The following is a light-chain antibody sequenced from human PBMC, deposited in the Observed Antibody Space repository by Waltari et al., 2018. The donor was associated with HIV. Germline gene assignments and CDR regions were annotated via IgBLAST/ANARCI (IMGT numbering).Light chain of an antibody. CDR3: CSYAGMYTWV. CDR1: SSDVGSYNY. V-gene: IGLV2-11*01. CDR2: DVS. J-gene: IGLJ3*02. Sequence: LTQPRSVSGSPGPSVTISCSGTSSDVGSYNYVSWYQQHPGKAPKVMIYDVSKRPSGVPDRFSGSKSGKTASLTISGLQAEDEADYYCCSYAGMYTWVFGGGTKLTVL.